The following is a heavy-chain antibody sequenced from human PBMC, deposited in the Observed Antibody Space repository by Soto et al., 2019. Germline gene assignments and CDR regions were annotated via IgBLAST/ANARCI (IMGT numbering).Heavy chain of an antibody. V-gene: IGHV1-69*13. CDR2: IIPIFATA. CDR1: GGTFSSYA. Sequence: ASVKVSCKASGGTFSSYAISWVRQAPGQGLEWMGGIIPIFATANYAQKFQGRVMITVDESTSAAYMELSSLRSEDTAVYYCARSVSFRYQLLKRGMDVWGQGTTVTVSS. D-gene: IGHD2-2*01. CDR3: ARSVSFRYQLLKRGMDV. J-gene: IGHJ6*02.